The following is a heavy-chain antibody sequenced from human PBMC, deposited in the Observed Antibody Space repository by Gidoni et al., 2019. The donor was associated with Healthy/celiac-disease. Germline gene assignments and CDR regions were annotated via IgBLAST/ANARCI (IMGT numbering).Heavy chain of an antibody. J-gene: IGHJ6*02. V-gene: IGHV3-15*01. CDR1: GFPFSTAW. D-gene: IGHD3-3*01. CDR3: TTGPPPDKYDFWSGFSYYYYGMDV. Sequence: AASGFPFSTAWMSWACQAPGKGLEWGGSIKSKSDGGTTDYAAPVKGRFTIARDDPKNTLYLQMNRLETEDTAVYYCTTGPPPDKYDFWSGFSYYYYGMDVWGQGTTVTVSS. CDR2: IKSKSDGGTT.